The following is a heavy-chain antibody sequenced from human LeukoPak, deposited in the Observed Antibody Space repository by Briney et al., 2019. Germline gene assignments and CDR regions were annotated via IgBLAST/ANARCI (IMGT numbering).Heavy chain of an antibody. Sequence: PGGSLRLSCAASGFAFSSSWMTWVRQAPGKGLEWVANIRRDGNEIYYVDSVKGRFTISRDNANNSLYLQMNSLTAEDTAVYYCARDLHYGGKEADAFDIWGQGTMVTVSS. CDR1: GFAFSSSW. V-gene: IGHV3-7*01. J-gene: IGHJ3*02. CDR3: ARDLHYGGKEADAFDI. CDR2: IRRDGNEI. D-gene: IGHD4-23*01.